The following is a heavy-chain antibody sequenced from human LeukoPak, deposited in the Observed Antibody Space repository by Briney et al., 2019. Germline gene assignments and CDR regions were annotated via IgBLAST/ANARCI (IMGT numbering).Heavy chain of an antibody. Sequence: GGSLRLSCSASGFTFSNSPMHWVRQAPGEGLEYVSTITSNGDTTYYADSVRGGFTISRDNSKNTLYLQMNNLRPEDTAVYHCVKPQYSSGWLGYWGQGTLVTVSS. V-gene: IGHV3-64D*06. CDR1: GFTFSNSP. J-gene: IGHJ4*02. CDR2: ITSNGDTT. D-gene: IGHD6-19*01. CDR3: VKPQYSSGWLGY.